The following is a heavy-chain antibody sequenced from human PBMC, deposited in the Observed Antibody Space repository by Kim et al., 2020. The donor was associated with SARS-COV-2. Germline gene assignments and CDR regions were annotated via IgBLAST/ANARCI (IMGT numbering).Heavy chain of an antibody. J-gene: IGHJ6*02. CDR1: GYMFTNYD. D-gene: IGHD7-27*01. CDR3: ARGWEVSNWGYMITYYYTMDV. Sequence: ASVKVSCKASGYMFTNYDINWIRQTPGQGLEWMGWMNPETGDTGYGRKFLGRVTMTRNTSIGTAYLEVNTLRSDDAAVYYCARGWEVSNWGYMITYYYTMDVGGQGTTVTVSS. V-gene: IGHV1-8*01. CDR2: MNPETGDT.